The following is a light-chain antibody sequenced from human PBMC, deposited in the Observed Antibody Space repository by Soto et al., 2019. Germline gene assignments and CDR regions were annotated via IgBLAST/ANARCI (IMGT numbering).Light chain of an antibody. J-gene: IGLJ3*02. CDR3: SSDTTSSTWV. CDR2: DVT. Sequence: QSALTQPASGSGSPGQSITIACTGTSSDVGGYNYVSWYQQHPGKDPKLMIYDVTNRPSGVSSRFSGSKSGNTASLTIYGLQAEDEADYYCSSDTTSSTWVFGGGTKLTVL. CDR1: SSDVGGYNY. V-gene: IGLV2-14*01.